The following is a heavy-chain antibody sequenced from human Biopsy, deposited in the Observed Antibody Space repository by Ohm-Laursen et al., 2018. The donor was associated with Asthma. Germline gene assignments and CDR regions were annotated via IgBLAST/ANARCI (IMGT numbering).Heavy chain of an antibody. CDR3: ARKAGSCISRTCYSLDF. J-gene: IGHJ4*02. CDR1: GGTFNTYV. CDR2: TNSVFGTT. V-gene: IGHV1-69*01. Sequence: GSSVKVSCKSLGGTFNTYVIGWVRQAPGQGLEWMGGTNSVFGTTTYPQKFQDRVTIIADDSTSTVYMELSSLRSEDTAVYYCARKAGSCISRTCYSLDFWGQGTLVTVSS. D-gene: IGHD2-2*01.